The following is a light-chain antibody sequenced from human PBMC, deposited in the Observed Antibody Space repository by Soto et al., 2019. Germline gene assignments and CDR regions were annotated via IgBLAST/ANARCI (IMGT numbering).Light chain of an antibody. J-gene: IGKJ4*01. CDR3: QQYDNYPLT. Sequence: DIQMTQSPSTLSASIGDRVTITCRASQSINNWLAWYXQKPGKAXKXXIYDASNLESGVPSRFSGSASGTEFTLAISSLQPDDFATYYCQQYDNYPLTFGGGTKVDI. CDR1: QSINNW. CDR2: DAS. V-gene: IGKV1-5*01.